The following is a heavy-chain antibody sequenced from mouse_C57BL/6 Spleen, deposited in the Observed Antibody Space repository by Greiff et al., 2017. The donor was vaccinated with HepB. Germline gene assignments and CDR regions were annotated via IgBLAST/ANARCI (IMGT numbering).Heavy chain of an antibody. J-gene: IGHJ3*01. D-gene: IGHD2-4*01. Sequence: EVKVEESGEGLVKPGGSLKLSCAASGFTFSSYAMSWVRQTPEKRLEWVAYISSGGDYIYYADTVKGRFTISRDNARNTLYLQMSSLKSEDTAMYYCTRADYDYDRFAYWGQGTLVTVSA. CDR3: TRADYDYDRFAY. V-gene: IGHV5-9-1*02. CDR1: GFTFSSYA. CDR2: ISSGGDYI.